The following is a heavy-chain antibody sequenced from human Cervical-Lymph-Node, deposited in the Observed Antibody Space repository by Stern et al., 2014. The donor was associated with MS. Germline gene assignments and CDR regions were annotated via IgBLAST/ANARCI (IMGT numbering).Heavy chain of an antibody. CDR3: ARQLGHSNFLHY. CDR2: IHPGDSEV. CDR1: GYSFTNYW. V-gene: IGHV5-51*01. J-gene: IGHJ4*02. Sequence: EVQLVESGAGVKRPGQSLKISCRASGYSFTNYWVAWVRQKPGKGLEWMGIIHPGDSEVSYSPSFQGRVTMSVDRSINTAYLQWSSLQPSDTAMYYCARQLGHSNFLHYWGQGVLVTVSS. D-gene: IGHD4-11*01.